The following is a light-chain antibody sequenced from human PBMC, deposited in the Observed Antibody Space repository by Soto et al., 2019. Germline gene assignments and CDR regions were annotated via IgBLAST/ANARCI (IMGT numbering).Light chain of an antibody. Sequence: EVVLTQSPGTLSLSPGERATLSCRASQSVDRAYLAWYQHKPGQAPRLLMYGSSNRASDIPDRFSGSGSGTDFTLTISRLEPEDCAVYYCQQYSDSPPYTFGQGTKLEIK. J-gene: IGKJ2*01. V-gene: IGKV3-20*01. CDR1: QSVDRAY. CDR2: GSS. CDR3: QQYSDSPPYT.